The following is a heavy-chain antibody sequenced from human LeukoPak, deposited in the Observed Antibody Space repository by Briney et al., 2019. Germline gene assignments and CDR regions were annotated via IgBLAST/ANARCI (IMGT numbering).Heavy chain of an antibody. J-gene: IGHJ4*02. CDR3: AKVPTEGGWYAY. CDR1: GFTFSSYS. D-gene: IGHD6-19*01. CDR2: ISSSSSYI. Sequence: GGSLRLSCAASGFTFSSYSMNWVRQAPGKGLEWVSSISSSSSYIYYADSVKGRFTISRDNSKNTLYLQMNSLRAEDTAVYYCAKVPTEGGWYAYWGQGTLVTVSS. V-gene: IGHV3-21*04.